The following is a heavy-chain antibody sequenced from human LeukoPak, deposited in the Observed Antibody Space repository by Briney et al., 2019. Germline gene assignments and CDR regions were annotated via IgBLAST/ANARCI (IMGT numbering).Heavy chain of an antibody. Sequence: GASVKVSCKVSGYTLTELSMHWVRQAPGKGLEWMGGFDPEDGETIYAQKFQGRVTMTEDTSTDTAYMELSSLRSEDTAVYYCATDLGIAVAGTFDYWGQGTLVTVSS. J-gene: IGHJ4*02. V-gene: IGHV1-24*01. CDR3: ATDLGIAVAGTFDY. CDR2: FDPEDGET. CDR1: GYTLTELS. D-gene: IGHD6-19*01.